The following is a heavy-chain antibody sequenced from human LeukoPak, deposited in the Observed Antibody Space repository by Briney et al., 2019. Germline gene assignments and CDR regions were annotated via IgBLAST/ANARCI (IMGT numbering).Heavy chain of an antibody. CDR3: ARAMVRGVISY. J-gene: IGHJ4*02. D-gene: IGHD3-10*01. CDR2: IYSDNT. V-gene: IGHV3-53*01. Sequence: PGGSLRLSCTVSGFTVSSNSMSWVRQAPGKGLEWVSFIYSDNTHYSDSVKGRFTISRDNSKNTLYLQMNSLRAEDTAVYYCARAMVRGVISYWGQGTLVTVSS. CDR1: GFTVSSNS.